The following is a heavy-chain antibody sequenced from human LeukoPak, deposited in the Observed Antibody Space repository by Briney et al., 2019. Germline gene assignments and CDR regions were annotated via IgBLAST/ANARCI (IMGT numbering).Heavy chain of an antibody. D-gene: IGHD3-3*01. CDR1: GFTFSNAW. CDR3: ARENYDFWSETYYYMDV. Sequence: GGSLRLSCAASGFTFSNAWMSWVRQAPGKGLEWVSAISGSGGNTYYADSVKGRFTVSRDNSKNTLYLQMNSLRAEDTAAYYCARENYDFWSETYYYMDVWGKGTTVTVSS. CDR2: ISGSGGNT. J-gene: IGHJ6*03. V-gene: IGHV3-23*01.